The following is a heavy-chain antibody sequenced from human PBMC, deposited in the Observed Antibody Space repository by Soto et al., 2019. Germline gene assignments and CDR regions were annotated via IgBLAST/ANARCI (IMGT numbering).Heavy chain of an antibody. J-gene: IGHJ4*02. Sequence: QVQLVESGGGVVQPGRSLRLSCAASGFTFSSYAMHWVRQAPGKGLEWVAVISYDGSNKYYADSEKGRFTISRDNSKNTLYLQMNSLRAEDTAVYYCARDRPRGYFDYWGQGTLVTVSS. D-gene: IGHD3-10*01. V-gene: IGHV3-30-3*01. CDR2: ISYDGSNK. CDR1: GFTFSSYA. CDR3: ARDRPRGYFDY.